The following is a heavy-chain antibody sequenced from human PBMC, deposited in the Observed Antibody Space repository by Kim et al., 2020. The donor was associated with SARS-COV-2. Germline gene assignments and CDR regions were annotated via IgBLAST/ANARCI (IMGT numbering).Heavy chain of an antibody. D-gene: IGHD6-13*01. Sequence: IHYADSVKGRFTISRDNAENSLYLQMNSLRDEETAVYYCVRDSNWSFDYWGQGTLVTVSS. V-gene: IGHV3-48*02. CDR3: VRDSNWSFDY. J-gene: IGHJ4*02. CDR2: I.